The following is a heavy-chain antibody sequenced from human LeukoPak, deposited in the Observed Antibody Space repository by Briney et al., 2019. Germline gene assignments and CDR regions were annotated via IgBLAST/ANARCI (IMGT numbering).Heavy chain of an antibody. Sequence: GGSLRLSCVASGFTFSDYYMSWIRQAPGKGLEWVSYISSSGRTIYYADSVKGQSTISRDNAKNSLYLQMNSLRVEDTAVYYCARDPMPRGMDVWGKGTTVTVSS. CDR2: ISSSGRTI. J-gene: IGHJ6*04. V-gene: IGHV3-11*04. CDR1: GFTFSDYY. CDR3: ARDPMPRGMDV. D-gene: IGHD2-2*01.